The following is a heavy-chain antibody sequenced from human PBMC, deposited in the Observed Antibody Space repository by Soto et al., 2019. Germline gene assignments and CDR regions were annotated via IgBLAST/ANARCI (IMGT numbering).Heavy chain of an antibody. J-gene: IGHJ4*02. CDR2: ISPYSGYT. Sequence: ASVKVSCKGFGYSFMKYGINWVRQAPGQGLEWVGWISPYSGYTHSAQKFHGSLTLTTDTAASTAYMELRILRSADTALYYCAREASVLIPAAQPSRFDSWGQGTLVTVSS. CDR1: GYSFMKYG. CDR3: AREASVLIPAAQPSRFDS. V-gene: IGHV1-18*01. D-gene: IGHD2-2*01.